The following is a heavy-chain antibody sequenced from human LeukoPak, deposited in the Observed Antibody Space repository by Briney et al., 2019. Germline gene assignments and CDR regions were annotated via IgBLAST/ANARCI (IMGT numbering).Heavy chain of an antibody. CDR2: INSDGSTT. J-gene: IGHJ4*02. Sequence: GGSLRLSCAASGFTFSTSWMHWVRQAPGKGLVWVSRINSDGSTTNYADSVKGRFTISRDNAKNSLYLQMNSLRAEDTAVYYCARAFLSYTFDYWGQGTLVTVSS. CDR1: GFTFSTSW. V-gene: IGHV3-74*01. D-gene: IGHD3-10*01. CDR3: ARAFLSYTFDY.